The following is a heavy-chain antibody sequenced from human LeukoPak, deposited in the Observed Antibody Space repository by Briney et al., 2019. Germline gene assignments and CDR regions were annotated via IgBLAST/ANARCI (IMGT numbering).Heavy chain of an antibody. CDR2: ISSSGSTI. CDR1: GFTFSDYY. D-gene: IGHD4-23*01. V-gene: IGHV3-11*01. CDR3: ARVHRATGVYYFDY. J-gene: IGHJ4*02. Sequence: GGSLRLSCAASGFTFSDYYMSWIRQAPGKGLEWVSYISSSGSTIYYADSAKGRFTISRDNAKNSLYLQMNSLRAEDAAVYYCARVHRATGVYYFDYWGQGTLVTVSS.